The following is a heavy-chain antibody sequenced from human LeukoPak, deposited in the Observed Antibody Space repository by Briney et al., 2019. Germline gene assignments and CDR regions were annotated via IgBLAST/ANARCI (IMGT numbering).Heavy chain of an antibody. CDR2: ISDSGAM. Sequence: GGSLRLSCAASGFTLSTYSMKWVRQAPGKGLEWVSYISDSGAMYYADSVRGRFTISRENAQNSLFLQMNSLRAEDTAVYYCARDGGYRGYDADCWGQGTLVTVPS. J-gene: IGHJ4*02. D-gene: IGHD5-12*01. CDR3: ARDGGYRGYDADC. V-gene: IGHV3-48*01. CDR1: GFTLSTYS.